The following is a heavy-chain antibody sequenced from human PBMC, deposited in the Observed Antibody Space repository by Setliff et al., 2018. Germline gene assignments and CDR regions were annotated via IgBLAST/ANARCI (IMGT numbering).Heavy chain of an antibody. D-gene: IGHD4-17*01. J-gene: IGHJ5*02. Sequence: SETLSLTCAVYGGSFSTYYWIWIRQPPGKGLEWIGEINHSGSTNYNPSPKSRVTISVDTSKNQFSLKLSSVTAADTAVYYCARERSTRDYGDYEGLFDPWGQGTLVTVSS. CDR3: ARERSTRDYGDYEGLFDP. CDR2: INHSGST. V-gene: IGHV4-34*01. CDR1: GGSFSTYY.